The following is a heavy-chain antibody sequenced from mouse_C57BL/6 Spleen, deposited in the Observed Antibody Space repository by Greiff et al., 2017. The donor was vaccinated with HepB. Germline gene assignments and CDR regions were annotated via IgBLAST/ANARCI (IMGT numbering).Heavy chain of an antibody. J-gene: IGHJ2*01. CDR1: GYTFTSYW. CDR2: IDPSDSYT. D-gene: IGHD2-5*01. CDR3: ARRGSNSVDY. V-gene: IGHV1-50*01. Sequence: VQLQQPGAELVKPGASVKLSCKASGYTFTSYWMQWVKQRPGQGLEWIGEIDPSDSYTNYNQKFKGKATLTVDTSSSTAYMQLSSLTSEDSAVYYCARRGSNSVDYWGQGTTRTVSS.